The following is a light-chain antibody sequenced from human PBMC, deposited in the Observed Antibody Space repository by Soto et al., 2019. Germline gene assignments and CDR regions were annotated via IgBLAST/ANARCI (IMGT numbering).Light chain of an antibody. CDR2: SNN. J-gene: IGLJ2*01. CDR3: ASWDDRLGAVI. V-gene: IGLV1-47*02. CDR1: SSNIGGTNY. Sequence: QPVLTQPPSVSGTPGQRVFISCSGSSSNIGGTNYAYWYQQLPGAAPKLLMHSNNLRPSGVPERISGSKSGTSASLAISGLRSEDEAVYYCASWDDRLGAVIFGGGTKLTVL.